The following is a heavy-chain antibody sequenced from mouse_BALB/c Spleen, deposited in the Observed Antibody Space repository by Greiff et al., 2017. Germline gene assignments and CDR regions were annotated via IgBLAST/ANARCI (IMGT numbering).Heavy chain of an antibody. CDR3: ARWLLRRGTLVDY. CDR2: INPGSGGT. Sequence: QVQLKQSGAELVRPGTSVKVSCKASGYAFTNYLIEWVKQRPGQGLEWIGVINPGSGGTNYNEKFKGKATLTADKSSSTAYMQLSSLTSDDSAVYFCARWLLRRGTLVDYWGQGTTLTVSS. V-gene: IGHV1-54*01. CDR1: GYAFTNYL. J-gene: IGHJ2*01. D-gene: IGHD2-3*01.